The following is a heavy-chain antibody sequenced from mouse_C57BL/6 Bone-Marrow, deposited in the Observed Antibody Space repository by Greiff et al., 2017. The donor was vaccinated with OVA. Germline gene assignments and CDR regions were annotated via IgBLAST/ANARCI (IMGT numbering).Heavy chain of an antibody. V-gene: IGHV1-74*01. CDR1: GYTFTSYW. CDR3: AIWYDGLWYFDV. CDR2: IHPSDSDT. D-gene: IGHD2-3*01. J-gene: IGHJ1*03. Sequence: VQLQQPGAELVKPGASVKVSCKASGYTFTSYWMHWVKQRPGQGLEWIGRIHPSDSDTNYNQKFKGKATLTVDKSPSTAYMQVSSLTSEDSAVYYCAIWYDGLWYFDVWGTGTTVTVSS.